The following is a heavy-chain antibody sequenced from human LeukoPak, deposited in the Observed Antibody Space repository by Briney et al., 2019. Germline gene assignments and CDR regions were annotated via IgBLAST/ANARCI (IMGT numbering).Heavy chain of an antibody. CDR1: GGSISSYY. J-gene: IGHJ6*03. CDR2: IYYSGST. V-gene: IGHV4-59*01. D-gene: IGHD6-13*01. Sequence: SETLSLTCTVSGGSISSYYWSWIRQPPGKGLEWIGYIYYSGSTNYNPSLKSRVTISVDTSKNQFSLKLSSVTAADTAVYYCASKYSSSWDYYYYYMDVWGKGTTVTISS. CDR3: ASKYSSSWDYYYYYMDV.